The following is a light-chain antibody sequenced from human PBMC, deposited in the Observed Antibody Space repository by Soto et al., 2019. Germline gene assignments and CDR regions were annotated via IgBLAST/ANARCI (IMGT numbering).Light chain of an antibody. CDR2: GNT. CDR3: QSYDYSVSGSV. Sequence: QSVLTQPPSVSGAPGQRVTISCTGTSSNIGATYVHWYQHLPGTAPKLLIYGNTNRPSGVPDRFSGSKSGTSASLAITGLQPEDEADYYGQSYDYSVSGSVFGGGTKLTVL. V-gene: IGLV1-40*01. J-gene: IGLJ3*02. CDR1: SSNIGATY.